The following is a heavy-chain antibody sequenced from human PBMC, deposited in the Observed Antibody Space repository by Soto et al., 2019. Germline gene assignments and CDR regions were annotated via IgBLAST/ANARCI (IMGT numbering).Heavy chain of an antibody. V-gene: IGHV4-30-4*01. J-gene: IGHJ3*02. D-gene: IGHD3-16*02. CDR2: IYYSGST. CDR1: GGSISSGDYY. CDR3: ARAPLDYVWGSYRQNAFDI. Sequence: PSETLSLTCTVSGGSISSGDYYWSWIRQPPGKGLEWIGYIYYSGSTYYNPSLKSRVTISVDTSKNQFSLKLSSVTAADTAVYYCARAPLDYVWGSYRQNAFDIWGQGTMVTVSS.